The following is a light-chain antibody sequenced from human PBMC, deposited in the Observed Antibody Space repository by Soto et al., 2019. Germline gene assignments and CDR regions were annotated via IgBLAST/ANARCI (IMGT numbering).Light chain of an antibody. CDR3: NQPHTPFT. J-gene: IGKJ4*01. CDR1: QSISTY. Sequence: DIQMTQSPSSLSASVGDRVTITCRASQSISTYLNWYQQKPGKVPKLLIYAASSLQSGVPSRFSGSGSGTNFTLTTSSLQPEDFATYYCNQPHTPFTFGGGTTVEIK. V-gene: IGKV1-39*01. CDR2: AAS.